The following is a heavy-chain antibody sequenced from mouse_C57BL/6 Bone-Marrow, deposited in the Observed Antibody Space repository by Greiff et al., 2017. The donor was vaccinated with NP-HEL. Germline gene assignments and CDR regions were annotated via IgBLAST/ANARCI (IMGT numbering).Heavy chain of an antibody. CDR3: AKNGYYANWYFDV. D-gene: IGHD2-3*01. CDR1: GFSLTSYG. J-gene: IGHJ1*03. V-gene: IGHV2-5*01. Sequence: QVHVKQSGPGLVQPSQSLSITCTVSGFSLTSYGVHWVRQSPGKGLEWLGVIWRGGSTDYNAAFMSRLSITKDNSKSQVFFKMNSLQADDTAIYYCAKNGYYANWYFDVWGTGTTVTVSS. CDR2: IWRGGST.